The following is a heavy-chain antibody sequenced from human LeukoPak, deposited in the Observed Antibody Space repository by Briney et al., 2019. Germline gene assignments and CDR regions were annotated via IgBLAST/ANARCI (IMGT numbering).Heavy chain of an antibody. CDR3: AKATMVRGVMSFDY. V-gene: IGHV3-9*01. D-gene: IGHD3-10*01. J-gene: IGHJ4*02. CDR1: GFTFDDYA. Sequence: SLRLSCAASGFTFDDYAMHWVRQAPGKGLEWVSGISWNSGSIGYADSVKGRFTISRDNAKNSLYLQMNSLRAEDTALYYCAKATMVRGVMSFDYWGQGTLVTVSS. CDR2: ISWNSGSI.